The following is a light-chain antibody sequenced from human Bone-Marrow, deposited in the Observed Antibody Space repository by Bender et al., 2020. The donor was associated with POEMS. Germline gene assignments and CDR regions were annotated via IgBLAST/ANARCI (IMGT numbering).Light chain of an antibody. Sequence: SYELTQPPSVSVSPGQTATITCSGDALAKKFAYWYQQKSGQAPVLVIYEDSKRPSGIPERFSGSSSGAMATLTISGAQMEDEADYYCFSTDTIGNHRTFGGGTKLTVL. V-gene: IGLV3-10*01. CDR1: ALAKKF. CDR3: FSTDTIGNHRT. J-gene: IGLJ2*01. CDR2: EDS.